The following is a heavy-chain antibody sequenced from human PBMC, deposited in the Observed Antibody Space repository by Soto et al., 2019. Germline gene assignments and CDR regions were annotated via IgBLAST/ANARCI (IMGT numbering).Heavy chain of an antibody. CDR3: ARGPLSLYSAAFR. Sequence: QVQLVQSGAEMRKPGASVMVSCKASGYTFTSYAMNWVRQAPGHRLEWMGWINGGNGGTTYSQRFQDRITITRDTSANTVYMELSSLTSEDTAIYYCARGPLSLYSAAFRWGRGTPVTVSS. CDR2: INGGNGGT. V-gene: IGHV1-3*01. J-gene: IGHJ4*02. CDR1: GYTFTSYA. D-gene: IGHD6-13*01.